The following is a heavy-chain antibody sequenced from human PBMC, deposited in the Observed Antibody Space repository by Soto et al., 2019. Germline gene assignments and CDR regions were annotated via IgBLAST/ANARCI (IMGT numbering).Heavy chain of an antibody. D-gene: IGHD3-22*01. J-gene: IGHJ4*02. CDR2: LDPSDYYT. CDR3: ARRNEGSSVDYPYYFDY. CDR1: GYSFTSYW. Sequence: EVQLVPSGAEVNKPGESLRISCKGSGYSFTSYWISWVRQMPGKGLEWMGRLDPSDYYTKYSPSFQGHVTISAGKSISTAYVQWSSLKASDTAMYYCARRNEGSSVDYPYYFDYWGQGTLVTVSS. V-gene: IGHV5-10-1*03.